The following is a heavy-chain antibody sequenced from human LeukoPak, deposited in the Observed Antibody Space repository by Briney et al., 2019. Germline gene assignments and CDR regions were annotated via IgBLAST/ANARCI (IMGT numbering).Heavy chain of an antibody. J-gene: IGHJ4*02. D-gene: IGHD5-18*01. CDR2: INPNSGGT. CDR3: ARDPGYSSPRGDY. V-gene: IGHV1-2*02. CDR1: GYTFTGYY. Sequence: ASVKVSCKASGYTFTGYYMHWVRQAPGQGLEWMGWINPNSGGTHYAQKFQGRVTMTRDTSISTAYMELSRLRSDDTAVYYCARDPGYSSPRGDYWGQGTLVTVSS.